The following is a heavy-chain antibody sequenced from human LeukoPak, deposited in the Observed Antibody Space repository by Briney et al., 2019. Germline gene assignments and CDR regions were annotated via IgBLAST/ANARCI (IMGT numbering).Heavy chain of an antibody. D-gene: IGHD3-9*01. CDR3: ARRIRYFDWLLSGGGFDP. V-gene: IGHV4-34*01. CDR2: INHSGST. CDR1: GGSFSGYY. J-gene: IGHJ5*02. Sequence: SETLSLTCAVYGGSFSGYYWSWIRQPPGKGLERIGEINHSGSTNYNPSLKSRVTISVDTSKNQFSLKLSSVTAADTAVYYCARRIRYFDWLLSGGGFDPWGQGTLVTVSS.